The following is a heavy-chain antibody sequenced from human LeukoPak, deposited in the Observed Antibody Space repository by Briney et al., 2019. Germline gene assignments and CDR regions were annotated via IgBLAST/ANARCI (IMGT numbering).Heavy chain of an antibody. J-gene: IGHJ6*03. CDR1: GGTFSSYA. D-gene: IGHD2-2*01. CDR2: IIPIFGTA. Sequence: SVKVSCRASGGTFSSYAISWVRQAPGQGLEWMGGIIPIFGTANYAQKFQGRVTITTDEATSTDYMELSSLRSEDTAVYYCARREKYCSRSSCYDGGYYYYYMDVWGKGTTVTVSS. V-gene: IGHV1-69*05. CDR3: ARREKYCSRSSCYDGGYYYYYMDV.